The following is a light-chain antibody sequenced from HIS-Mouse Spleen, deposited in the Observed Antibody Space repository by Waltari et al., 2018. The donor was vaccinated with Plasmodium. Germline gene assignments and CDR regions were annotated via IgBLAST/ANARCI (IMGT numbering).Light chain of an antibody. CDR1: QDISNY. CDR3: QQYDNLPPLFT. J-gene: IGKJ3*01. Sequence: DIQMTQSPSSLSAYVGDRVTITCQESQDISNYLNWYQQKPGKAPKRLIYDASNLETGVPSRFSGSGSGTDFTFTISSLQPEDIATYYCQQYDNLPPLFTFGPGTKVDIK. CDR2: DAS. V-gene: IGKV1-33*01.